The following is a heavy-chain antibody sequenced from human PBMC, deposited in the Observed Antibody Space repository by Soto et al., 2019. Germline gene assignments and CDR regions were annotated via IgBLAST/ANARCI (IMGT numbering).Heavy chain of an antibody. D-gene: IGHD2-2*01. CDR2: IYSGGST. V-gene: IGHV3-53*01. CDR1: GFTVSSNY. CDR3: AREGCSSTSCYYRAYGMDV. J-gene: IGHJ6*02. Sequence: PGGSLRLSCAASGFTVSSNYMSRVRQSPGKGLEWVSVIYSGGSTYYADSVKGRFTISRDNSKNTLYLQMNSLRAEDTAVYYCAREGCSSTSCYYRAYGMDVWGQGTTVTVSS.